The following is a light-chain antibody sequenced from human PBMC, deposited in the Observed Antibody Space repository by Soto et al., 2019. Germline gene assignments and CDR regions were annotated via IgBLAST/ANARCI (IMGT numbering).Light chain of an antibody. CDR2: DVS. J-gene: IGLJ3*02. CDR1: SSDVGGHNY. V-gene: IGLV2-14*03. CDR3: SSYTSSSTLVV. Sequence: QSALTQPASVSGSPGQSITISCTGTSSDVGGHNYVFWYQHHPGKAPKLLIYDVSNRPSGVSNRFSGSKSGNTASLTISGLQAEDEADYYCSSYTSSSTLVVFGGGTKLTVL.